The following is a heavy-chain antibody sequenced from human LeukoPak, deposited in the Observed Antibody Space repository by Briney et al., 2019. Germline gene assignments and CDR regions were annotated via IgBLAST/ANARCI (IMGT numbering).Heavy chain of an antibody. CDR2: INQGGTEK. Sequence: GGSLRLSCATSGFSFNTFWMNRVRQAPGKGLERVASINQGGTEKYYVDSVKGRFTISRDNAKNSLYLQMYGLTAEDTAVYYCARDGPPAGLYFDNWGQGTLVTVSS. CDR3: ARDGPPAGLYFDN. D-gene: IGHD2-2*01. CDR1: GFSFNTFW. V-gene: IGHV3-7*01. J-gene: IGHJ4*02.